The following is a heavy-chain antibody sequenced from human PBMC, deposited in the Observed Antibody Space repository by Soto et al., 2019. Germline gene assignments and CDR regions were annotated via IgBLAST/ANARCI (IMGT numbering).Heavy chain of an antibody. D-gene: IGHD2-2*01. J-gene: IGHJ6*02. V-gene: IGHV1-8*01. CDR1: GYTFTSYD. CDR2: MNPNSGNT. CDR3: ASGLGNIVLVPAAHYYYYGMDV. Sequence: QVQLVQSGAEVKKPGASVKVSCKASGYTFTSYDINWVRQATGQGLEWMGWMNPNSGNTGYAQKFQGRVTMTRNTSISTDYMELSSLRSEDTAVYYCASGLGNIVLVPAAHYYYYGMDVWGQGTTVTVSS.